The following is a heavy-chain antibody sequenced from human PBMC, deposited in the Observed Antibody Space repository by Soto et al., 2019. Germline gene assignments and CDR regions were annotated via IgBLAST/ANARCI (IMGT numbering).Heavy chain of an antibody. CDR1: GGSISSGGYS. V-gene: IGHV4-30-2*01. J-gene: IGHJ2*01. D-gene: IGHD3-22*01. Sequence: QLQLQESGSGLVKPSQTLSLTCAVSGGSISSGGYSWSWIRQPPGKGLEWIGYIYHSGSTYSNPSLKSRVTISVDRSKNQFSLKLSSVTAADTAVYYCARGDDSSGYGYFDLWGRGTLVTVSS. CDR3: ARGDDSSGYGYFDL. CDR2: IYHSGST.